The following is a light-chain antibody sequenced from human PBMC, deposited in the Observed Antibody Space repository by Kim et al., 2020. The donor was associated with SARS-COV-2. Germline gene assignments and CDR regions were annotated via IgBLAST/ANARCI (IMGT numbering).Light chain of an antibody. J-gene: IGLJ2*01. CDR1: SLRTYY. CDR2: GKN. Sequence: SSELTQDPAVSVALGQTVRITCQGDSLRTYYASWYQQKPGQAPLLVTHGKNNRPSGIPDRFSGSTSGSTSSLTITGAQAEDEAEYYCSSRGTSGNAVPFGGGTKLTVL. V-gene: IGLV3-19*01. CDR3: SSRGTSGNAVP.